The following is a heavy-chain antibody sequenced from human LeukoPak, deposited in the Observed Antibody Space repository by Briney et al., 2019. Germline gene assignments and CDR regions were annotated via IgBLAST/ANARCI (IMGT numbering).Heavy chain of an antibody. Sequence: GGSLRLSCGAWGFTVSRNVMSWVRQAPGKGLEWVSLIYSDDRAFYADSVKGRFTISRNNSKNTLFLQMSSLKPEDTAIYYCARDLAGFQEPRYYYYMDVWGKGTTVTVSS. V-gene: IGHV3-66*02. CDR1: GFTVSRNV. CDR2: IYSDDRA. D-gene: IGHD1-14*01. CDR3: ARDLAGFQEPRYYYYMDV. J-gene: IGHJ6*03.